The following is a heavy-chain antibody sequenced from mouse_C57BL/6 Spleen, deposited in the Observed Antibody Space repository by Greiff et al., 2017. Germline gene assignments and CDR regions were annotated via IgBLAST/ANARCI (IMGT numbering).Heavy chain of an antibody. D-gene: IGHD1-1*01. V-gene: IGHV1-76*01. CDR3: ARSYGSSPYAMDY. Sequence: VQLQESGAELVRPGASVKLSCKASGYTFTDYYINWVKQRPGQGLEWIARIYPGSGNTYYNEKFKGKATLTAEKSSSTAYMQLSSLTSEDSAVYFCARSYGSSPYAMDYWGQGTSVTVSS. CDR1: GYTFTDYY. J-gene: IGHJ4*01. CDR2: IYPGSGNT.